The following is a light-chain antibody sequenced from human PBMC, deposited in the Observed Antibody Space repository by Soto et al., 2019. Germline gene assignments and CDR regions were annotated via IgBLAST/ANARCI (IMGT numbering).Light chain of an antibody. J-gene: IGKJ2*01. CDR1: QSVSSSY. V-gene: IGKV3-20*01. CDR2: GAS. Sequence: IVLTQSPGTLSLSPGERATLSCRASQSVSSSYLAWYQQKPGQAPRLLIYGASSRATGIPDRFSGRGSGTGFTLTISRLEPEDFAVYYCQQYGSSPEYTFGQGTKREIK. CDR3: QQYGSSPEYT.